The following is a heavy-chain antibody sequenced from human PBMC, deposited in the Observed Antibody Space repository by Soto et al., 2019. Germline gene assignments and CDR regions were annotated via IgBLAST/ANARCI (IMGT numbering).Heavy chain of an antibody. CDR1: GFTFSSYN. CDR2: ISSSSSYI. V-gene: IGHV3-21*01. J-gene: IGHJ3*02. D-gene: IGHD5-18*01. Sequence: GGSLRLSCAASGFTFSSYNMNWVRQAPGKGLEWVSSISSSSSYIYYADSVKGRFTISRDNAKNSLYLQMNSLRAEDTAVYYCARAAMVSFDSFDIWGQGTMITVSS. CDR3: ARAAMVSFDSFDI.